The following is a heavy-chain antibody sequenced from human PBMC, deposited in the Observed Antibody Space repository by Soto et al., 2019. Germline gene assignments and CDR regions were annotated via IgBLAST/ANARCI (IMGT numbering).Heavy chain of an antibody. CDR3: LHRFGQARDLDYPYIGLYV. CDR1: GFSLSTTEVG. D-gene: IGHD4-17*01. V-gene: IGHV2-5*02. Sequence: QITLKESGPTLVKTTQTLTLTCTFSGFSLSTTEVGVGCISQQPGKTLESIAHIYWDDDKNDSTSLKSRLTIYSAPSKSQLVLSMTNMDAGDTATYDGLHRFGQARDLDYPYIGLYVWGQATSFTDFS. CDR2: IYWDDDK. J-gene: IGHJ6*02.